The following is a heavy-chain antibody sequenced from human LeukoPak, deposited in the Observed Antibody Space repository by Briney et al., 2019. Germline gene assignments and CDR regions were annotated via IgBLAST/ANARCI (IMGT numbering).Heavy chain of an antibody. CDR2: INSDGSST. J-gene: IGHJ4*02. D-gene: IGHD3-9*01. Sequence: GGSLRLFCAASGFTFSSYWMHWVRQAPGKGLVWVSRINSDGSSTSYAVSVKGRFTISRDNAKNTLYLQMNSLRAEDTAVYYCARDLNYDILTGYGVFDYWGQGTLVTVSS. CDR1: GFTFSSYW. CDR3: ARDLNYDILTGYGVFDY. V-gene: IGHV3-74*01.